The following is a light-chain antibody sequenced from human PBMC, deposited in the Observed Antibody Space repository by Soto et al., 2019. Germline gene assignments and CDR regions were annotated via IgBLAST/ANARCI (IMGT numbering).Light chain of an antibody. CDR2: DVS. CDR1: QSIERW. CDR3: EQYQSDTWT. Sequence: DIRMTRSPSTLSASVGDRVTITCRASQSIERWQAWYQQKPGKAPKLLLYDVSTLERGVPSRFSRSGSAKEFTLTISDLQPDDFATYYREQYQSDTWTFGQGTKV. J-gene: IGKJ1*01. V-gene: IGKV1-5*01.